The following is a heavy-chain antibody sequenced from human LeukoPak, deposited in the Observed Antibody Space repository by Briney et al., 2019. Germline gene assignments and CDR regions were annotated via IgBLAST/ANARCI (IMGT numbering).Heavy chain of an antibody. CDR2: ITPYNGNT. Sequence: ASVKVSCKASGYTFSSYDISWVRQAPGQGLEWMGWITPYNGNTNYAQKLQGRVTMTTDASTTTAYLELRSLRSDDTAVYYCAREGNYYDTFQFVCDIWGQGTMVTVSS. D-gene: IGHD3-22*01. J-gene: IGHJ3*02. V-gene: IGHV1-18*01. CDR3: AREGNYYDTFQFVCDI. CDR1: GYTFSSYD.